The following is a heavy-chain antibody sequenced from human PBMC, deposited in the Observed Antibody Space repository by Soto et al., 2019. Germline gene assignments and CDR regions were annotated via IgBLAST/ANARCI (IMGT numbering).Heavy chain of an antibody. Sequence: GGSLRLSCAASGFTFSNAWINWVRQTPGKGLEWVGRVKSKTDGGTTDFAAPVKGRFAISRDDSKNMVYLEMNSLKTEDTAIYYCTTDSYITSIIARFDYCGHGTLVTVSS. CDR1: GFTFSNAW. D-gene: IGHD3-10*01. V-gene: IGHV3-15*07. CDR2: VKSKTDGGTT. J-gene: IGHJ4*01. CDR3: TTDSYITSIIARFDY.